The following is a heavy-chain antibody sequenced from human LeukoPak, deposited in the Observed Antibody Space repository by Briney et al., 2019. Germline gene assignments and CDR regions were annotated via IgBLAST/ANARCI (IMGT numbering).Heavy chain of an antibody. J-gene: IGHJ6*03. D-gene: IGHD6-13*01. CDR2: INPNSGGT. Sequence: ASVKVSCKASGYTFTGYYMHWVRQAPGQGLEWMGWINPNSGGTNYAQKFQGRVTMTRDTSISTAYMELSRLRSDDTAVYYCASGAGQQLGYSYYYYYVDVWGKGTTVTVSS. CDR1: GYTFTGYY. V-gene: IGHV1-2*02. CDR3: ASGAGQQLGYSYYYYYVDV.